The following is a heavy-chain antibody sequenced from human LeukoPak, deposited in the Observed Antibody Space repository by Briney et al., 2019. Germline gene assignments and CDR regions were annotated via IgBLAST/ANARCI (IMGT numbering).Heavy chain of an antibody. Sequence: ASAKVSCKASGYXFNTYHIHWVRQAPGHGPEWMGIIKPSGGSTTYAQNFQGRVAMTRDTSTSTVYMELSSLTSEDTAVYYCARDYGGNWGTYNYFDLWGRGTLVTVSS. J-gene: IGHJ2*01. CDR2: IKPSGGST. V-gene: IGHV1-46*02. CDR1: GYXFNTYH. D-gene: IGHD7-27*01. CDR3: ARDYGGNWGTYNYFDL.